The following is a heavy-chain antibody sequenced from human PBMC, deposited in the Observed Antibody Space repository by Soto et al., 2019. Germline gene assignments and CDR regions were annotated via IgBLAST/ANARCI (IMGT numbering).Heavy chain of an antibody. V-gene: IGHV1-24*01. CDR2: FDPEDGET. Sequence: ASVKVSCKVSGYTLTELSMHWVRQAPGKGLEWMGGFDPEDGETIYAQKFQGRVTMTEDTSTDTAYMELSSLRSEDTAVYYCATTVPAAIGYYYYGMDVWGQGTTVTVSS. CDR3: ATTVPAAIGYYYYGMDV. CDR1: GYTLTELS. J-gene: IGHJ6*02. D-gene: IGHD2-2*01.